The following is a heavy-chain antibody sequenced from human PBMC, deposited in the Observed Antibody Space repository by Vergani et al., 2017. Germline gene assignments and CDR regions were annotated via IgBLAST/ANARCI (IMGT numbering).Heavy chain of an antibody. CDR2: ISGYNGGT. J-gene: IGHJ4*02. CDR3: ARDRSEAAAGETGY. Sequence: QVQLVQSGAEVKKPGASVKVSCKTSGYTFTSYGLNWVRQAPGQGLEWMGWISGYNGGTNYAQKLQGRVTVTIDTSTNTAYMELRSLRSDDTAVYYCARDRSEAAAGETGYWGQGTLVTVSS. V-gene: IGHV1-18*04. D-gene: IGHD6-13*01. CDR1: GYTFTSYG.